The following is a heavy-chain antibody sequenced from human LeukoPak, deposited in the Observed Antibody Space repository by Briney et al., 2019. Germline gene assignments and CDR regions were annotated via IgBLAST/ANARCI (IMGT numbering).Heavy chain of an antibody. J-gene: IGHJ6*03. V-gene: IGHV4-34*01. D-gene: IGHD5-18*01. CDR3: ARTTEGGYSYGYFYYYYMDV. Sequence: PSETLSLTCAVYGGSFNGYCWNWIRQSPGKGPEWIGDINHSGSTSYNPSLKSRVTISVDTSKNQFSLKLSSVTAADTAVYYCARTTEGGYSYGYFYYYYMDVWGKGTTVTISS. CDR1: GGSFNGYC. CDR2: INHSGST.